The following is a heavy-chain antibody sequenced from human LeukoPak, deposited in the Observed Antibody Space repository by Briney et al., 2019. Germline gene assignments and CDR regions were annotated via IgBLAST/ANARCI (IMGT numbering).Heavy chain of an antibody. Sequence: GRSLRLSCAASGFAFNTYAMHWVRQAPGQGLEWVANIKQDGSEKYYVDSVKGRFTISRDNAKNSLYLQMNSLRAEDTAVYYCARAKVVPAAIRSYYFDYWGQGTLVTVSS. V-gene: IGHV3-7*01. CDR2: IKQDGSEK. J-gene: IGHJ4*02. CDR1: GFAFNTYA. CDR3: ARAKVVPAAIRSYYFDY. D-gene: IGHD2-2*02.